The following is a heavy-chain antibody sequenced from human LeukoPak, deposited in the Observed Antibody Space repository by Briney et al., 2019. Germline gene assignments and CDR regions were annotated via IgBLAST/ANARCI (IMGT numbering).Heavy chain of an antibody. CDR1: GGSISSGGYY. J-gene: IGHJ6*03. D-gene: IGHD5-12*01. CDR3: ARSWISTGYMDV. Sequence: PSETLSLTCTVSGGSISSGGYYWSWIRQHPGKGLEWIGYIYYSGSTYYNPSLKSRVTISVDTSKNQFSLKLSSVTAADTAVYYCARSWISTGYMDVWGKGTTVTVYS. CDR2: IYYSGST. V-gene: IGHV4-31*03.